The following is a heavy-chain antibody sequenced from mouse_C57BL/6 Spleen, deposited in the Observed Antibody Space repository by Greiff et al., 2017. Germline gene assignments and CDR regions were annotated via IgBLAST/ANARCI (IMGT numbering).Heavy chain of an antibody. CDR2: IDPSDSYT. V-gene: IGHV1-69*01. D-gene: IGHD2-4*01. Sequence: QVQLQQPGAELVMPGASVKLSCKASGYTFTSYWMHWVKQRPGQGLEWIGEIDPSDSYTNYNQKFKGKSTLTVDKTSSTTYMQLSSLTSEDSAVYYCAMGYDYLMAYWGQGTLVTVSA. CDR1: GYTFTSYW. J-gene: IGHJ3*01. CDR3: AMGYDYLMAY.